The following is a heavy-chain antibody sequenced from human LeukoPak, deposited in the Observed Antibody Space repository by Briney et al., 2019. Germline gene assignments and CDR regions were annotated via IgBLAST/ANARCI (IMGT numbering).Heavy chain of an antibody. CDR3: AKQATKYYDGTAYYSDY. CDR2: ISGSGGST. J-gene: IGHJ4*02. Sequence: GRSLRLSCAASGFTFSSYAMSWVRQAPGKGLEWVSIISGSGGSTYYADSVKGRFTISRDNSKNTLYLQMNSLRAEDTAVFYCAKQATKYYDGTAYYSDYWGQGTLVTVSS. CDR1: GFTFSSYA. D-gene: IGHD3-22*01. V-gene: IGHV3-23*01.